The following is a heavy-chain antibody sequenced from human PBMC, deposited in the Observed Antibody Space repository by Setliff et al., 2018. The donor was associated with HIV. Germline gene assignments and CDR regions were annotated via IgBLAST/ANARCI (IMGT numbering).Heavy chain of an antibody. D-gene: IGHD6-6*01. V-gene: IGHV4-39*07. CDR1: DPISSSSHY. Sequence: SETLSLTCPQESLRDPISSSSHYWGWIRQPPGKGLEWIGSIYYSGGTYYNPSLKSRVTISVDTSKNQFSLKLSSVTAADTAVYYCARVSRGGSSPGWFDPWGQGTLVTVSS. J-gene: IGHJ5*02. CDR3: ARVSRGGSSPGWFDP. CDR2: IYYSGGT.